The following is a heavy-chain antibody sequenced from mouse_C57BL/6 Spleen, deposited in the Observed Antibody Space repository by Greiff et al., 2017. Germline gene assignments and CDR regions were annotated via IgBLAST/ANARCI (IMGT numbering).Heavy chain of an antibody. V-gene: IGHV2-2*01. CDR2: IWSGGST. D-gene: IGHD4-1*02. CDR3: ARTLWRQLVYAMDY. J-gene: IGHJ4*01. Sequence: VMLVESGPGLVQPSQSLSITCTVSGFSLTSYGVHWVRQSPGKGLEWLGVIWSGGSTDYNAAFISRLSISKDNSKSQVFFKMNSLQADDTAIYYCARTLWRQLVYAMDYWGQGTSVTVSS. CDR1: GFSLTSYG.